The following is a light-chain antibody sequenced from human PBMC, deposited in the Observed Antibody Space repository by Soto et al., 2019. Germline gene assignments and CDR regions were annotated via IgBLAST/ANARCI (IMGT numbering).Light chain of an antibody. CDR1: QSISSW. V-gene: IGKV1-5*01. CDR3: QQNNSFSIT. J-gene: IGKJ5*01. CDR2: DAS. Sequence: DIQMTQSPSTLSASVGDRVTITCRASQSISSWLAWYQQKPGKAPKLLIYDASSLESGVPSRFSGSGSGTEFTLTISSLQPDDFETYDSQQNNSFSITFGQRTRLEIK.